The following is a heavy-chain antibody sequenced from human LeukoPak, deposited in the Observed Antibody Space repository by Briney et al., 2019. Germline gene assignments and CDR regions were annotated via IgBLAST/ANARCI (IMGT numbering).Heavy chain of an antibody. D-gene: IGHD2-21*02. CDR1: GGSIKSDSYY. CDR2: IYYSGST. V-gene: IGHV4-39*01. J-gene: IGHJ4*02. CDR3: ARHGTVVTTYRPTKSFDY. Sequence: SETLSLSCTVSGGSIKSDSYYWGWIRQPPGKGLEWIGSIYYSGSTYYNPSLKSRVTISVDTSKNQFSLKLISVTAADTAVYYCARHGTVVTTYRPTKSFDYWGQGTLVTVSS.